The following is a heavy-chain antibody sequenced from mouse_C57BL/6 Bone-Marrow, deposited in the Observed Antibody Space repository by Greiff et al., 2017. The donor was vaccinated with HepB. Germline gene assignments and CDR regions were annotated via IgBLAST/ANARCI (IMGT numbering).Heavy chain of an antibody. CDR3: ARDGPLYYHAGMDY. J-gene: IGHJ4*01. CDR1: GYTFTSYW. Sequence: QVQLKQPGAELVMPGASVKLSCKASGYTFTSYWMHWVKQRPGQGLEWIGEIDPSDSYTNYNQKFKGKSTLTVDKSSSTAYMQLSSLTSEDSAVYYCARDGPLYYHAGMDYWGQGTSVTVSS. CDR2: IDPSDSYT. D-gene: IGHD1-1*01. V-gene: IGHV1-69*01.